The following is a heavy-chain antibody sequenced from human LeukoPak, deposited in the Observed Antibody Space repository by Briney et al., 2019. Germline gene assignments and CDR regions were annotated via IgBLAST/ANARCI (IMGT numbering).Heavy chain of an antibody. Sequence: GASVKVSCKASGYTFTTHYMHWVRQAPGQGLEWMGLINPSGTTTNYAQKFRGRVTMTRDLSTSTDYMELSSLRSDDTAVYFCARVTYYDILTGYLLDAFDIWGQGTMVTVSS. V-gene: IGHV1-46*01. CDR3: ARVTYYDILTGYLLDAFDI. D-gene: IGHD3-9*01. J-gene: IGHJ3*02. CDR1: GYTFTTHY. CDR2: INPSGTTT.